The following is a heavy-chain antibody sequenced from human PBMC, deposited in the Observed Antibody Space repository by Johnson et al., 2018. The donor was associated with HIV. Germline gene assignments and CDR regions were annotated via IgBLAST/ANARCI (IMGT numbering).Heavy chain of an antibody. Sequence: QVQLVESGGGVVQPGRSLRLSCAASGFTFSSYTMHWVRQAPGRGLEWVAVISYDGSNKYYADSVKGRFTISRDNSNNTIFLHMNRLRADDTAVYYCARGDSGDYAGAFDVWGQGTMVTVSS. D-gene: IGHD4-17*01. CDR2: ISYDGSNK. CDR3: ARGDSGDYAGAFDV. CDR1: GFTFSSYT. J-gene: IGHJ3*01. V-gene: IGHV3-30*14.